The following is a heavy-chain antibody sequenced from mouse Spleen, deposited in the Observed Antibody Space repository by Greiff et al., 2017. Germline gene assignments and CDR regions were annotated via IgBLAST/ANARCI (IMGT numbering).Heavy chain of an antibody. V-gene: IGHV1-18*01. CDR3: ARDYYDGSYGDY. J-gene: IGHJ2*01. CDR2: INPNNGGT. Sequence: VQLQQSGPELVKPGASVKIPCKASGYTFTDYNMDWVKQSHGKSLEWIGDINPNNGGTIYNQKFKGKATLTVDKSSSTAYMELRSLTSEDTAVYYCARDYYDGSYGDYWGQGTTLTVSS. CDR1: GYTFTDYN. D-gene: IGHD1-1*01.